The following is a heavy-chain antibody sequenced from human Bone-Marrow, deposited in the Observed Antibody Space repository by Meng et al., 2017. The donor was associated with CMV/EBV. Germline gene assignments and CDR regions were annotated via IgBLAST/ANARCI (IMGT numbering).Heavy chain of an antibody. Sequence: SGYYYWSWIRQPPGQGLEWIGYIYYSGSTYYNPSLKSRVTISVDTSKNQFSLKLSSVTAADTAVYYCARGGYDSSGYYYTTEVFFDYWGQGTLVTVSS. V-gene: IGHV4-30-4*01. CDR1: SGYYY. CDR3: ARGGYDSSGYYYTTEVFFDY. D-gene: IGHD3-22*01. J-gene: IGHJ4*02. CDR2: IYYSGST.